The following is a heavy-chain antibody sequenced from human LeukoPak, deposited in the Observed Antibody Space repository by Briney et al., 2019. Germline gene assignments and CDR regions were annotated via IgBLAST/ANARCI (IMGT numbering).Heavy chain of an antibody. Sequence: GGSLRLSCAVSGLTVSSNYMSWVRQAPGKGLEWVSFIYSGGSTYYADSVKGRFTISRDNSKNTLYLQMNSLRPEDTAVYYCARALSRGYYFDYWGQGTLVTVSS. D-gene: IGHD3-16*01. V-gene: IGHV3-53*01. J-gene: IGHJ4*02. CDR1: GLTVSSNY. CDR2: IYSGGST. CDR3: ARALSRGYYFDY.